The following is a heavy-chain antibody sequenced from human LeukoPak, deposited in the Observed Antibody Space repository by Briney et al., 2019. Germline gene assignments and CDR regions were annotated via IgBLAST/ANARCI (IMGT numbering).Heavy chain of an antibody. D-gene: IGHD6-19*01. CDR3: ARGGFYRFGYSSGCVDY. Sequence: PGGSLRLSCAASGFTFSSYAMHWVRQAPGKGLEWVAVISYDGSNKYYADSVKGRFTISRDNSKNTLYLQMNSLRAEDTAVYYCARGGFYRFGYSSGCVDYWGQGTLVTVSS. J-gene: IGHJ4*02. CDR1: GFTFSSYA. CDR2: ISYDGSNK. V-gene: IGHV3-30-3*01.